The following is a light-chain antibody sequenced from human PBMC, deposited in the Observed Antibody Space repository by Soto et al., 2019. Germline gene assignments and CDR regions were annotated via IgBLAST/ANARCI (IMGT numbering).Light chain of an antibody. CDR1: QSVSSSY. V-gene: IGKV3-20*01. CDR3: HQYDSSPLT. J-gene: IGKJ4*01. Sequence: EIVLTQSPGTLSLSPGERATLSCRASQSVSSSYLAWYQQKPGQAPRLLIYCASSRATGIPDRFIGSGSGTDFNLTISRLEPEDFEVYYCHQYDSSPLTFGGGTKVEIK. CDR2: CAS.